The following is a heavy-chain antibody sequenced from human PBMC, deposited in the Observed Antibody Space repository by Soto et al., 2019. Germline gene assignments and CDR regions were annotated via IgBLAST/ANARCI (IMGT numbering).Heavy chain of an antibody. Sequence: ASVKVSCKASGYTFTSYDIYWVRQATGQGLEWMGWMNPNTGNSGYAQKFQGRVTVTSDTSINTVYMELSSLRSEDTAVYYCARRAETNGWNGFGADKYYFDCWEQETLVTVSS. J-gene: IGHJ4*02. V-gene: IGHV1-8*01. CDR1: GYTFTSYD. CDR2: MNPNTGNS. D-gene: IGHD1-1*01. CDR3: ARRAETNGWNGFGADKYYFDC.